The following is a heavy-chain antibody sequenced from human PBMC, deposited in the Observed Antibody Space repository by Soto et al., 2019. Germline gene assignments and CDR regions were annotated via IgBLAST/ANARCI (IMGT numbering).Heavy chain of an antibody. CDR1: GGSVSSGGFY. V-gene: IGHV4-31*03. J-gene: IGHJ6*02. CDR2: IYHIGIT. Sequence: SETLSLTCTVSGGSVSSGGFYWSWVRQHPGKGLEWIGYIYHIGITYYNPSLKSRLTISVDTSTNQFSLELSSVTAADTAVYYCAHNGYTYGMDVWGQGTTVTVSS. D-gene: IGHD5-18*01. CDR3: AHNGYTYGMDV.